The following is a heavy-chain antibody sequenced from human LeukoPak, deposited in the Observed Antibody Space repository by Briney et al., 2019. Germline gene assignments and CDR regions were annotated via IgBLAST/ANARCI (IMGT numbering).Heavy chain of an antibody. D-gene: IGHD6-6*01. CDR2: INLSGST. CDR1: GGSLSGYY. V-gene: IGHV4-34*01. Sequence: SETLSLTCAVYGGSLSGYYWSWIRQPPGKGLEWIGEINLSGSTNFNPSLKSRVTISVDTCKNQFSLRLSSATAADTAVYYCAKVYSSSSRDGFDVWGQGTMVTVSS. J-gene: IGHJ3*01. CDR3: AKVYSSSSRDGFDV.